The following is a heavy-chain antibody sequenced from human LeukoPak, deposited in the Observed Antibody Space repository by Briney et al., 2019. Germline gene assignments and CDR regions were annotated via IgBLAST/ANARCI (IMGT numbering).Heavy chain of an antibody. CDR3: ARAVYYYDSSGYSGAFDI. CDR1: GYTFTGYY. V-gene: IGHV1-2*02. J-gene: IGHJ3*02. Sequence: ASVKVSCKASGYTFTGYYMHWVRQAPGQGLEWMGWINPNSGGTNYAQKFQGRVTMTRDTSISTAYMELSRLRSDDTAVYYCARAVYYYDSSGYSGAFDIWGQGTMVTVSS. D-gene: IGHD3-22*01. CDR2: INPNSGGT.